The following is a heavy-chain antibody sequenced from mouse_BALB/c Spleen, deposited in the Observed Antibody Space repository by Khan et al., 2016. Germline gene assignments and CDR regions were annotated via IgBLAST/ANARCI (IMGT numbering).Heavy chain of an antibody. J-gene: IGHJ2*01. CDR2: ISSGGSYT. Sequence: EVELVESGGDLVKPGGSLKLSCAASGFTFSSYGMSWVRQTPDKRLEWVATISSGGSYTYYPDSVKGRFTISRDNAKNTLYLQMSSLKSEDTAMYYCARHVTTVVADYWGQGTTRTVSS. CDR3: ARHVTTVVADY. CDR1: GFTFSSYG. V-gene: IGHV5-6*01. D-gene: IGHD1-1*01.